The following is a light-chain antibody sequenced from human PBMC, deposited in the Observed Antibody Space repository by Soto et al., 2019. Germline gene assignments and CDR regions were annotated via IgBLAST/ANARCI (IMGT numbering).Light chain of an antibody. CDR1: SANIGEKT. V-gene: IGLV1-44*01. CDR3: ATWDDSLDDPVV. Sequence: QLVLTQPPSASGTPGQRVTISCSGGSANIGEKTVSWYQEFPGTAPTLLIYDDNQRPSGVPDRFSGSKSGTSVSLAISGLRSEDEATYYCATWDDSLDDPVVFGGGTKLTV. J-gene: IGLJ2*01. CDR2: DDN.